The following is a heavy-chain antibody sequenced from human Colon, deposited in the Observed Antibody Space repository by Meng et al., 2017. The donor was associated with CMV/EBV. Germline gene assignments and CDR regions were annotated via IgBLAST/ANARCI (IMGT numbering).Heavy chain of an antibody. J-gene: IGHJ5*02. CDR3: LGGHYSGA. Sequence: ETLSLTCAASGFTFSNFWMNWVRQAPGKGLEWVANIKEDGSAQYYVDSVKGRFTISRDNPNNSLYLQMSSLKDEDTAVYYCLGGHYSGAWGQGTLVTVSS. V-gene: IGHV3-7*01. CDR1: GFTFSNFW. CDR2: IKEDGSAQ. D-gene: IGHD3-10*01.